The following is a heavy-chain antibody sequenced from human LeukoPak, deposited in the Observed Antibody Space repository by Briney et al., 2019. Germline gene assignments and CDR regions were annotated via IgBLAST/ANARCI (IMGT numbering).Heavy chain of an antibody. CDR1: GYSLTSYW. CDR3: ARSHTYYYGSGDDYYYMDV. Sequence: GESLKISCKGSGYSLTSYWIGWVRQMPGKGLECMGIIYPGDSDTRYSPSFQGQVTISADKSISTAYLQWSSLKASDTAMYYCARSHTYYYGSGDDYYYMDVWGKGTTVTVSS. D-gene: IGHD3-10*01. V-gene: IGHV5-51*01. J-gene: IGHJ6*03. CDR2: IYPGDSDT.